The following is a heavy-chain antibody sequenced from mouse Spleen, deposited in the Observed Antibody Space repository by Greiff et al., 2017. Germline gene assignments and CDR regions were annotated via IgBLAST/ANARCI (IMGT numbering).Heavy chain of an antibody. J-gene: IGHJ3*01. CDR3: ARKGTYYGNLFAY. D-gene: IGHD2-10*01. Sequence: QVQLKESGPGLVQPSQSLSITCTVSGFSLTSYGVHWVRQSPGKGLEWLGVIWSGGSTDYNAAFISRLSISKDNSKSQVFFKMNSLQADDTAIYYCARKGTYYGNLFAYWGQGTLVTVSA. V-gene: IGHV2-2*01. CDR1: GFSLTSYG. CDR2: IWSGGST.